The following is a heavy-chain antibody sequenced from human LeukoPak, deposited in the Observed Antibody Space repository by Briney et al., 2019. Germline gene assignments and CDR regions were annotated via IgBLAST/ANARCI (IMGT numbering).Heavy chain of an antibody. V-gene: IGHV3-11*01. CDR3: GTGSAFDF. CDR2: ISSGGSTI. D-gene: IGHD1-14*01. CDR1: GFTFSDYY. J-gene: IGHJ3*01. Sequence: PGGSLRLSCAVYGFTFSDYYMSWIRQAPGKGLEWVSYISSGGSTISHADSVKGRFTISRDNAENSLYLQMNSLRAEDTAVYYCGTGSAFDFWGRGTMVTVSS.